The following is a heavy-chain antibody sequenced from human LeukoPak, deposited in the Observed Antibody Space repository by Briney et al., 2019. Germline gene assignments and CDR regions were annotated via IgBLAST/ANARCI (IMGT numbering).Heavy chain of an antibody. Sequence: PGGSLRLSCVASGFTFSSYWMTWVRQAPGKGLEWVANIKTDGSQIYYVDSVKGRFTISRDNAKNTLYLQMNSLRAEDTAVYYCAKDLHYGSADYWGQGTLVTVSS. CDR3: AKDLHYGSADY. CDR2: IKTDGSQI. D-gene: IGHD3-10*01. CDR1: GFTFSSYW. V-gene: IGHV3-7*01. J-gene: IGHJ4*02.